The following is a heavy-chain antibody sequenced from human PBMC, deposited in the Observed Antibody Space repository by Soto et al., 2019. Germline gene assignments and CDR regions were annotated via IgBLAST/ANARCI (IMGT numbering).Heavy chain of an antibody. D-gene: IGHD3-16*01. CDR1: GFTFQNYH. Sequence: QVQLVQSGAEVKEPGASVKVSCKASGFTFQNYHMHWVRQAPGQGLEWMGIIHPSGDTTTYAQNFKGRIAMTRDTSTSTAYMELSSLTSEATAVYYCAKDLWGSWTVDYWGQGTLITVSS. J-gene: IGHJ4*02. V-gene: IGHV1-46*02. CDR3: AKDLWGSWTVDY. CDR2: IHPSGDTT.